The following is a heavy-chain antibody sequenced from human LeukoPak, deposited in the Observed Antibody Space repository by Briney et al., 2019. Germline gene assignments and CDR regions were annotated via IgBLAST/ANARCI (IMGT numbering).Heavy chain of an antibody. Sequence: SETLSVTCAVSGYFISSSYYWGWIGQPPGKGLEGIGTIYQSGSTHYNPSRKSRVTLSVDTAKNQSSLKLRSVTAADTAVYYCASLPSNTVAHDYWGQGTLVTVSS. J-gene: IGHJ4*02. CDR1: GYFISSSYY. V-gene: IGHV4-38-2*01. CDR2: IYQSGST. D-gene: IGHD4-11*01. CDR3: ASLPSNTVAHDY.